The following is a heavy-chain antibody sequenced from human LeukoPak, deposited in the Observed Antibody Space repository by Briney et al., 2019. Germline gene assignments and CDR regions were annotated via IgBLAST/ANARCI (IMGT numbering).Heavy chain of an antibody. CDR2: IYTSGST. J-gene: IGHJ4*02. Sequence: SQTLSLTCTVSGGSISSGSYYGSWIRHPAGKGLEWIGRIYTSGSTNYNPSLKSRVTISVDTSKNQFSLKLSSVTAAETAVYYCARVADGDYFDYWGQGTLVTVSS. CDR3: ARVADGDYFDY. D-gene: IGHD6-6*01. CDR1: GGSISSGSYY. V-gene: IGHV4-61*02.